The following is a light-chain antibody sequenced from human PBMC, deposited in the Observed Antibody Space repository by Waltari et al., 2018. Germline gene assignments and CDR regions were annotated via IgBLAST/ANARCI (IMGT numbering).Light chain of an antibody. J-gene: IGKJ2*01. Sequence: DIQMTQSPSSLSASVGDRVTITCRASQSIRSYLNWYQQKPGKAPKLLIYDASRLQSGVPSRFSGSGSGTDFTLTISSLQPEDFATYYCQQSYSTPRTFGQGTKLEIK. CDR2: DAS. CDR3: QQSYSTPRT. V-gene: IGKV1-39*01. CDR1: QSIRSY.